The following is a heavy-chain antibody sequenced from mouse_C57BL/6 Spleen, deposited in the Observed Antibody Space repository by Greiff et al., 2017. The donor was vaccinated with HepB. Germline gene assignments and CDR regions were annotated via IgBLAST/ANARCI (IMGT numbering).Heavy chain of an antibody. CDR3: AREEAYYYGSSYFDY. CDR2: IHPNSGST. CDR1: GYTFTSYW. J-gene: IGHJ2*01. Sequence: VQLQQPGAELVKPGASVKLSCKASGYTFTSYWMHWVKQRPGQGLEWIGMIHPNSGSTNYNEKFKSKATLTVDKSSSTAYMQLSSLTSEDSAVYYCAREEAYYYGSSYFDYWGQGTTLTVSS. D-gene: IGHD1-1*01. V-gene: IGHV1-64*01.